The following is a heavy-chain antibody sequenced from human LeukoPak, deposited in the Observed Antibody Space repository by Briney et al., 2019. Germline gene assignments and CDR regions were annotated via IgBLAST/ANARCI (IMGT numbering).Heavy chain of an antibody. CDR2: LTPRGDIT. CDR3: ARGGQRWLQFPYDY. Sequence: ASVKVSCKASGHTFTNYHIHWVRQAPGQGLEWMGILTPRGDITNYAQKFQGRVTMTRDTSTSTIYMELSSLRSEDTAVYYCARGGQRWLQFPYDYCGQGTVVTVSS. V-gene: IGHV1-46*01. D-gene: IGHD5-24*01. CDR1: GHTFTNYH. J-gene: IGHJ4*02.